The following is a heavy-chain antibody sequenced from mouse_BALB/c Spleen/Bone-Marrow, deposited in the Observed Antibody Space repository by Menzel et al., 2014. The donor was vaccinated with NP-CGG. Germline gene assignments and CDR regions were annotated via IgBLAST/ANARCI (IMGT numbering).Heavy chain of an antibody. J-gene: IGHJ2*01. Sequence: QVQLKDSGAELVRPGTSVKVSCKASGYAFTNYLIEWVTQRPVQGLEWIGVINPGSGGANYNAKFKGKATLTADKSSNTAYMQLSSLTSDDSAVYFCAREWTARAVDYWGQGTTLTVSS. CDR3: AREWTARAVDY. V-gene: IGHV1-54*01. CDR2: INPGSGGA. CDR1: GYAFTNYL. D-gene: IGHD3-2*01.